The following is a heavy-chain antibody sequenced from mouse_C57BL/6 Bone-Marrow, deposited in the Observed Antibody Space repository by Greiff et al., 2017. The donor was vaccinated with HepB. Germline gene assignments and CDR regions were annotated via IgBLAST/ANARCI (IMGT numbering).Heavy chain of an antibody. CDR1: GFTFSDYY. V-gene: IGHV5-12*01. Sequence: EVQGVESGGGLVQPGGSLKLSCAASGFTFSDYYMYWVRQTPEKRLEWVAYISNGGGSTYYPDTVKGRFTISRDNAKNTLYLQMSRLKSEDTAMYYCARPLRDGGFAYWGQGTLVTVSA. CDR2: ISNGGGST. J-gene: IGHJ3*01. CDR3: ARPLRDGGFAY. D-gene: IGHD3-3*01.